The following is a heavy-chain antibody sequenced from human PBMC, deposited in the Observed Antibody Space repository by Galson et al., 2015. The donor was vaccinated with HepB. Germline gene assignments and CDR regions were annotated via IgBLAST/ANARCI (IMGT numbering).Heavy chain of an antibody. Sequence: SLRLSCAASGFTFSSYAMHWVRQAPGKGLEWVAVISYDGSNKYYADSVKGRFTITRDTSKTTPYLQMNSLRAEDTAVYYCARVLVSSSSRSDYFDYWGQGTLVTVSS. CDR3: ARVLVSSSSRSDYFDY. CDR2: ISYDGSNK. CDR1: GFTFSSYA. V-gene: IGHV3-30-3*01. D-gene: IGHD6-6*01. J-gene: IGHJ4*02.